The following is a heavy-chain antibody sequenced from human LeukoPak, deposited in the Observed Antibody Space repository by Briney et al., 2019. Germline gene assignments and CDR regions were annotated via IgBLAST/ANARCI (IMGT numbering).Heavy chain of an antibody. D-gene: IGHD6-19*01. CDR3: ARAPAGTSLDY. CDR2: IGTAGDT. Sequence: GGSLRLSCAASGFTFSSYDMHWVRQATGKGLEWVSAIGTAGDTYCPGSVKGRFTISRENAKNSLYLQMNSLRAGDTAVYYCARAPAGTSLDYWGQGTLVTVSS. V-gene: IGHV3-13*01. J-gene: IGHJ4*02. CDR1: GFTFSSYD.